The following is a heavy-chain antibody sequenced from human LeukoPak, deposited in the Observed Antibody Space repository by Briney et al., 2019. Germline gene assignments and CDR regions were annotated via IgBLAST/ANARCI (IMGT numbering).Heavy chain of an antibody. CDR1: GGSISTSNYY. CDR3: ARSDGYGLVGI. CDR2: IFYSGST. Sequence: SETLSLTCTVSGGSISTSNYYWGWIRQPPGKGLEWIGNIFYSGSTYYSPSLRSRVTISLDTSRNQFSLKLNSVTAADTAVYYCARSDGYGLVGIWGQGTMVTVSS. D-gene: IGHD3-10*01. J-gene: IGHJ3*02. V-gene: IGHV4-39*07.